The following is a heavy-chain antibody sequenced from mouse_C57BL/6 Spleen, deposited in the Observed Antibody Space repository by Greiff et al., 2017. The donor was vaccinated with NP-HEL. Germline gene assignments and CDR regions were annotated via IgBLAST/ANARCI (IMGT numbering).Heavy chain of an antibody. CDR3: ASGYGSSYPFDY. J-gene: IGHJ2*01. V-gene: IGHV1-69*01. CDR1: GYTFTSYW. Sequence: VQLQQPGAELVMPGASVKLSCKASGYTFTSYWMHWVKQRPGQGLEWIGEIDPSDSYTNYNQKFKGKSTLTVDKSSSTAYMQLSSLTSEDSAVDYGASGYGSSYPFDYWGQGTTVTVSS. CDR2: IDPSDSYT. D-gene: IGHD1-1*01.